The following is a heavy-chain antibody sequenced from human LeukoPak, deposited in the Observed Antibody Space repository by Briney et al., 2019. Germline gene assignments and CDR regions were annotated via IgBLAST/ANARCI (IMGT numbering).Heavy chain of an antibody. Sequence: EWVGVISDHGISKDYSDSLKRRFTISTDNSNATLYLQMNSLRAEDTAVYYCAKRPSDYGDYVSYFDYWGQGTLVTVSS. J-gene: IGHJ4*02. CDR3: AKRPSDYGDYVSYFDY. D-gene: IGHD4-17*01. CDR2: ISDHGISK. V-gene: IGHV3-30*18.